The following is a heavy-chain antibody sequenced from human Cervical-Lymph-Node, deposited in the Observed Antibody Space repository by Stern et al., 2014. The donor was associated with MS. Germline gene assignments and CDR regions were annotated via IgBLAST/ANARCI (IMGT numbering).Heavy chain of an antibody. CDR2: IISMLGPT. Sequence: VQLVESGAEVKKPGSSVKVSCKASGGTSRTYGISWVRQAPGQGLEWMGGIISMLGPTTYAQKFQGRVTITADKSTSTASMEVTSLRSEDTAVYYCARGETDYFYGMDVWGQGTTVTVSS. CDR1: GGTSRTYG. D-gene: IGHD3-16*01. CDR3: ARGETDYFYGMDV. J-gene: IGHJ6*02. V-gene: IGHV1-69*06.